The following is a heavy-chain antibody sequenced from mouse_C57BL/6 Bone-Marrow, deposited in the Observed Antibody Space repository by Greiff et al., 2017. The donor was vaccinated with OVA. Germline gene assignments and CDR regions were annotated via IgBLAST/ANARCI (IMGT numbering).Heavy chain of an antibody. J-gene: IGHJ2*01. V-gene: IGHV1-64*01. CDR2: IHPNSGST. CDR1: GYTFTSYW. CDR3: ATDPGYYFDY. Sequence: QVQLQQPGAELVKPGASVKLSCKASGYTFTSYWMPWVKQRPGQGLEWIGMIHPNSGSTNYNEKFKSKATLTVDKSSSTAYMQLSSLTSEDSAVYYCATDPGYYFDYWGQGTTLTVSS.